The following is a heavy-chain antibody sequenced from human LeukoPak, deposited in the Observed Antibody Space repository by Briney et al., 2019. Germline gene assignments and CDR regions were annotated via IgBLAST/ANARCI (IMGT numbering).Heavy chain of an antibody. CDR3: ATTVTTEPNDY. J-gene: IGHJ4*02. CDR1: GFTFSSYS. D-gene: IGHD4-17*01. CDR2: ISSSSGYI. Sequence: GGSLRLSCAASGFTFSSYSMNWVRQAPGKGLEWVSSISSSSGYIYYADSVKGRFTISRDNAKNSLYLQMNSLRAEDTAVYYCATTVTTEPNDYWGQGTLVTVSS. V-gene: IGHV3-21*01.